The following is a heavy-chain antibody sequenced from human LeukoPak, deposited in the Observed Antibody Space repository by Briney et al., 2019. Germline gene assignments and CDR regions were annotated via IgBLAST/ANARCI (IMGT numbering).Heavy chain of an antibody. J-gene: IGHJ4*02. CDR3: AKRRWLGGIGVADPFDY. D-gene: IGHD6-19*01. CDR2: ISDSGGST. Sequence: GGSLRLSCSASGFTFTSYAMSWVRQGPGKGLEWVSVISDSGGSTYYADSVKGRFTISRDNSKNTLYLQMNSLRADDTAVYYCAKRRWLGGIGVADPFDYWGQGTLVTASS. CDR1: GFTFTSYA. V-gene: IGHV3-23*01.